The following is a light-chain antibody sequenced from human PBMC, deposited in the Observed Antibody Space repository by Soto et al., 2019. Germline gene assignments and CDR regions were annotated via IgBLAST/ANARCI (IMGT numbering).Light chain of an antibody. Sequence: DIQMTQSPSSLSASVGDRVTITCRASQSISSYLNWYQQKPGKAPKLLIYAAFSLQSGVPSRFSGSGSGTDVTLTISSLQPEDFATYSCQQSYSTPVTFGQGTKVEIK. J-gene: IGKJ1*01. CDR1: QSISSY. CDR3: QQSYSTPVT. V-gene: IGKV1-39*01. CDR2: AAF.